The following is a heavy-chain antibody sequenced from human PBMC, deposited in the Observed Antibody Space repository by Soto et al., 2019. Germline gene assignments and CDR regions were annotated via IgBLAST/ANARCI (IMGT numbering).Heavy chain of an antibody. CDR1: XFTFSSYS. CDR2: ISSSSYI. J-gene: IGHJ6*02. Sequence: GGSLRPSCAASXFTFSSYSMNWVRQAPGKGLEWVSSISSSSYIYYADSVKGRFTISRDNAKNSLYLQMNSLRAEDTAVCYCARDLARLRLGELSLSFPDLPTTLDVWGQGTTVTVSS. V-gene: IGHV3-21*01. CDR3: ARDLARLRLGELSLSFPDLPTTLDV. D-gene: IGHD3-16*02.